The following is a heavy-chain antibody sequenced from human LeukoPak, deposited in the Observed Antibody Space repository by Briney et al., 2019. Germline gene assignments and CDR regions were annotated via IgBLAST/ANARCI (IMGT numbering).Heavy chain of an antibody. J-gene: IGHJ4*02. CDR3: ARASNYYASGLR. Sequence: GASVKVSCKASGYTFTGYYMHWVRQAPGQGLEWMGWINPNSGGTNYAQKFQGRVTMTRDTPISTAYMELSRLRSDDTAVYYCARASNYYASGLRWGQGTLVTVSS. V-gene: IGHV1-2*02. CDR1: GYTFTGYY. D-gene: IGHD3-10*01. CDR2: INPNSGGT.